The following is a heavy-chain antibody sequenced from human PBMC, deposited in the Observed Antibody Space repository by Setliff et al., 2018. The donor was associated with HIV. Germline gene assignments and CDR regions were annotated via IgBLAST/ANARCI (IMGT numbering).Heavy chain of an antibody. J-gene: IGHJ6*03. CDR2: IYWNGDK. V-gene: IGHV2-5*01. CDR3: AHSPRRGYSYGSFYYHYYYMDV. CDR1: GFSLSSSGVG. Sequence: SGPTGEPKQTLTLTCTFSGFSLSSSGVGVGWIRQPPGKALEWLALIYWNGDKRYSPSLNSRLTITKDTSKNQVVLRMTNMDPVDTATYYCAHSPRRGYSYGSFYYHYYYMDVWGKGSTVTVSS. D-gene: IGHD5-18*01.